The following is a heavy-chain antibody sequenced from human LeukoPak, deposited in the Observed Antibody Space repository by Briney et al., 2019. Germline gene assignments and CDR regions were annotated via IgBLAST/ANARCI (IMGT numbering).Heavy chain of an antibody. J-gene: IGHJ4*02. CDR1: EYTFTSYD. Sequence: GASVKVSCKASEYTFTSYDINWVRQATGQGLEWMGWMNPNSGNTGYAQKFQGRVTMTRNTSISTAYMELSSLRSEDTAVYYCARANKFYDFWSGYYSLYYFDYWGQGTLVTVSS. CDR2: MNPNSGNT. CDR3: ARANKFYDFWSGYYSLYYFDY. D-gene: IGHD3-3*01. V-gene: IGHV1-8*01.